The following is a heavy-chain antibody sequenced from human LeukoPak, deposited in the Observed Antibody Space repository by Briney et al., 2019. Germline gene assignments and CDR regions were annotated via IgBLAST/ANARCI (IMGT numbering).Heavy chain of an antibody. V-gene: IGHV4-59*01. CDR1: GGSISSYY. CDR2: IYYSGST. J-gene: IGHJ5*02. Sequence: TSSETLSLTCTASGGSISSYYWSWIRQPPGKGLEWIGYIYYSGSTNYNPSLKSRVTISVDTSKNQFSLKLSSVTAADTAVYYCAREKQRSPYYDFWSGEFDPWGQGTLVTVSS. D-gene: IGHD3-3*01. CDR3: AREKQRSPYYDFWSGEFDP.